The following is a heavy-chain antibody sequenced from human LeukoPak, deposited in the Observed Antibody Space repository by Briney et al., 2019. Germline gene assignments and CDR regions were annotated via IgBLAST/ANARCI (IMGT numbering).Heavy chain of an antibody. CDR3: AREVGGYYDSSGYYDY. V-gene: IGHV4-61*02. CDR2: IYTSGST. D-gene: IGHD3-22*01. J-gene: IGHJ4*02. Sequence: MPSGTLSLTCAVSGASISSGSYYWSWLRQPAGKGLEWIGRIYTSGSTNYNPSLKSRVTISVDTSKNQFSLKLSSVTAADTAVYYCAREVGGYYDSSGYYDYWGQGTLVTVSS. CDR1: GASISSGSYY.